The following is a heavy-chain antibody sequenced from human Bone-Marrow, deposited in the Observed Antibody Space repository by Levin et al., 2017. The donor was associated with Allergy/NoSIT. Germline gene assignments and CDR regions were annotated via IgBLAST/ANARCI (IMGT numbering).Heavy chain of an antibody. CDR3: AKDRSRGWFPAFDV. CDR2: ISGNGDDT. J-gene: IGHJ3*01. Sequence: GGSLRLSCVASGFTFSTYDIHWVRQAPGKGLEWVSGISGNGDDTYYADSVKGGFTISRDNAENMLYLQMNSLRAEDTAVYYCAKDRSRGWFPAFDVWGQGTQVTVSS. D-gene: IGHD6-19*01. CDR1: GFTFSTYD. V-gene: IGHV3-23*01.